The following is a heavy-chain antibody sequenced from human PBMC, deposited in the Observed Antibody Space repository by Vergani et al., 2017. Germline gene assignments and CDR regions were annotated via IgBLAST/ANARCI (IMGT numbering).Heavy chain of an antibody. CDR3: ARETRDTPSSLDY. Sequence: SCGFVVPPGRSLRLSCTPSSFKLGDYGMHWVRQAPGRGLEWVSMTWYEGNNNYYADSVKGRFTISKDISKNTLYLQMNSLRGDDTAVYYCARETRDTPSSLDYWGQGTLVTVSS. J-gene: IGHJ4*02. CDR2: TWYEGNNN. D-gene: IGHD5-24*01. V-gene: IGHV3-33*01. CDR1: SFKLGDYG.